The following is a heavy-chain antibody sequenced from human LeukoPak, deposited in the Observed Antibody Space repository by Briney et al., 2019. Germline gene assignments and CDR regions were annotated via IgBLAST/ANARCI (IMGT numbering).Heavy chain of an antibody. Sequence: ASVKVSCKASGYTFTSYYMHWVRQAPGQGLEWMGIINPSIGTTSYAQKFQGRVTMTRDTSTTTVYMELSSLRSEDTAVYYCANIVGASNGYFDYWGQGTLVTVSS. J-gene: IGHJ4*02. CDR3: ANIVGASNGYFDY. V-gene: IGHV1-46*01. CDR1: GYTFTSYY. CDR2: INPSIGTT. D-gene: IGHD1-26*01.